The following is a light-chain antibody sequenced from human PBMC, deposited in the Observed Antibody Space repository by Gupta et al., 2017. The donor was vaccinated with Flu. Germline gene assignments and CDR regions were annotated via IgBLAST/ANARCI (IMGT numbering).Light chain of an antibody. Sequence: QPALTQPPSASGSPGQSVTISCTGTSSDIGDYNYVSWYRHYPGKAPKLLIYEVNKRPSGVPDRFSGSKSGNTASLSVSGLQPEDEANYYCSSYAGTNNFYVFGTGTKVTVL. CDR1: SSDIGDYNY. V-gene: IGLV2-8*01. CDR2: EVN. J-gene: IGLJ1*01. CDR3: SSYAGTNNFYV.